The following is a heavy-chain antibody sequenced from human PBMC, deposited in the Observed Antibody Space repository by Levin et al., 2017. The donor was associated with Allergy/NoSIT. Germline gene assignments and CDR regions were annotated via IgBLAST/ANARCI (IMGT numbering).Heavy chain of an antibody. D-gene: IGHD3-10*01. CDR3: ATDRGRYGSGSYSSFDY. CDR2: ISYDGSNK. Sequence: GESLKISCAASGFTFSSYAMHWVRQAPGKGLAWVAVISYDGSNKYYADSVKGRFTISRDNSKNTLYLQMNSLRAEDTAVYYCATDRGRYGSGSYSSFDYWGQGTLVTVSS. CDR1: GFTFSSYA. V-gene: IGHV3-30-3*01. J-gene: IGHJ4*02.